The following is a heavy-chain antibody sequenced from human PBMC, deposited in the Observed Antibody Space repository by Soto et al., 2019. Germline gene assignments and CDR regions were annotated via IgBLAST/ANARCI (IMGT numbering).Heavy chain of an antibody. J-gene: IGHJ5*02. Sequence: QVQLVQSGSEVKKPGASVKVSCKASGYTFTSYGISWVRQAPGQGLEWMGWISAYNGNTNYAQKLQGRVTMTTDTSTSTAYMELRSLSADATAVYYCAREGDDCSSIRCFEVNWFDPWGQGTLVTVSS. CDR1: GYTFTSYG. V-gene: IGHV1-18*01. D-gene: IGHD2-2*01. CDR3: AREGDDCSSIRCFEVNWFDP. CDR2: ISAYNGNT.